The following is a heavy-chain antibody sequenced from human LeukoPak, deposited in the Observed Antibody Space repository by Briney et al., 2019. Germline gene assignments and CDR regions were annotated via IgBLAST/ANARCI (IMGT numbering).Heavy chain of an antibody. CDR1: GYTFTGNY. CDR2: INLSAGTT. CDR3: AREMGVGSTMGYFYY. V-gene: IGHV1-46*01. Sequence: ASVKVSCKASGYTFTGNYMHWVRQAPGQGLEWMGVINLSAGTTNYAQKFQGRVTMTRDMSTSTVYMELSSLTSEDTAVYYCAREMGVGSTMGYFYYWGQGTLVTVSS. D-gene: IGHD1-26*01. J-gene: IGHJ4*02.